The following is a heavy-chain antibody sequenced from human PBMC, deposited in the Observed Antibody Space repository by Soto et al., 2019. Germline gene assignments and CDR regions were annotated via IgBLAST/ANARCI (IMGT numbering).Heavy chain of an antibody. CDR2: IKQDGSEK. D-gene: IGHD6-19*01. J-gene: IGHJ4*02. V-gene: IGHV3-7*01. Sequence: EVQLVESGGGLVQPGGSLRLSCAASGFTFSSYWMTWVRQAPGKGLEWVANIKQDGSEKYYVDSVKGRFTISSDNAKNSLYLQMTSLRAEDTAVYYCARAGRSSGALGYWGQGTLVTVSS. CDR3: ARAGRSSGALGY. CDR1: GFTFSSYW.